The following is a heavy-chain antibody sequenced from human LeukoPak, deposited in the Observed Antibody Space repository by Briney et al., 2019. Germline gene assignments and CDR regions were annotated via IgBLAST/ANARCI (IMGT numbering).Heavy chain of an antibody. CDR2: IGYGGDT. Sequence: GGSLSLSCAASGFTFSSYDMHWVRQATGKGLEWVSAIGYGGDTHYSGSVKGRFTISRENAKNSLYLQMNSLGAGDTAVYYCARGNILTGYTDWGQGTLVTVSS. V-gene: IGHV3-13*04. J-gene: IGHJ4*02. CDR1: GFTFSSYD. D-gene: IGHD3-9*01. CDR3: ARGNILTGYTD.